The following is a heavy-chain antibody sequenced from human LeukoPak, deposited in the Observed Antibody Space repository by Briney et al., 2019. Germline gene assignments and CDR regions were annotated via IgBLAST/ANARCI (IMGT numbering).Heavy chain of an antibody. V-gene: IGHV3-7*03. CDR2: IKQDGSEK. D-gene: IGHD3-9*01. J-gene: IGHJ3*02. CDR3: ARGGAEGFDWFIGAFDI. Sequence: PGGSLRLSCAASGFTFSSYWMSWVRQAPGKGLEWVANIKQDGSEKYCVDPVKGRFTISRDNAKNSLYLQMNSLRAEDTAVYYCARGGAEGFDWFIGAFDIWGQGTMVTVSS. CDR1: GFTFSSYW.